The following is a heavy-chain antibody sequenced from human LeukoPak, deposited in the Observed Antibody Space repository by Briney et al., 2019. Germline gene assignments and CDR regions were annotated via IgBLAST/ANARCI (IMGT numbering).Heavy chain of an antibody. D-gene: IGHD6-6*01. J-gene: IGHJ4*02. CDR1: GFTFSSYA. CDR2: IWYDGSNK. Sequence: SGGSLRLSCAASGFTFSSYAMHWVRQAPGKGLEWVAVIWYDGSNKYYADSVKGRFTISRDNSKNTLYLQMNSLRAEDTAVYYCARDADLQGYSSSVFDYWGQGTLVTVSS. V-gene: IGHV3-33*08. CDR3: ARDADLQGYSSSVFDY.